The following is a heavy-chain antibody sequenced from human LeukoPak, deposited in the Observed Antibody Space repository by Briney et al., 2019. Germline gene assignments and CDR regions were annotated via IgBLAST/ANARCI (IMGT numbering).Heavy chain of an antibody. CDR3: ARDRGVSAISYYGMDV. J-gene: IGHJ6*02. V-gene: IGHV4-59*01. CDR1: GGSISSYS. D-gene: IGHD3-10*01. Sequence: SETLSLTCTVSGGSISSYSWSWIRQPPGKGLQWIGYFFSSGSTDYNPSLKSQVTISVDTSKNQFSLKLASVTAADTAVYYCARDRGVSAISYYGMDVWGQGTTVTVSS. CDR2: FFSSGST.